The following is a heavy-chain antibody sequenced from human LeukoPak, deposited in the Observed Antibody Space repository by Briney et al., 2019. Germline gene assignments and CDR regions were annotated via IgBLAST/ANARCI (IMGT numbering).Heavy chain of an antibody. Sequence: PGGSLRLSCAASGFTFSSYGMSRVRQAPGKGLEWVSAISGSGGSTYYADSVKGRFTISRDNSKNTLYLQMNSLRAEDTAVYYCAKVREWFGELWHYYYYYMDVWGKGTTVTISS. CDR1: GFTFSSYG. CDR3: AKVREWFGELWHYYYYYMDV. D-gene: IGHD3-10*01. J-gene: IGHJ6*03. V-gene: IGHV3-23*01. CDR2: ISGSGGST.